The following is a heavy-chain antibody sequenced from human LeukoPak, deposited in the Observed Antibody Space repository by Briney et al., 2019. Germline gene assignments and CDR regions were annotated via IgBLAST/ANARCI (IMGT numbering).Heavy chain of an antibody. V-gene: IGHV3-48*03. CDR1: GFTFSSYE. CDR3: AGSDSMTTVTGLYYFDY. CDR2: ISSSGSTI. D-gene: IGHD4-17*01. Sequence: PGGSLRLSCAASGFTFSSYEINWVRQAPGKGLEWVSYISSSGSTIYFADSVKGRFTISRDNAKNSLSLQMNSLRAEDTAVYYCAGSDSMTTVTGLYYFDYWGQGTLVTVSS. J-gene: IGHJ4*02.